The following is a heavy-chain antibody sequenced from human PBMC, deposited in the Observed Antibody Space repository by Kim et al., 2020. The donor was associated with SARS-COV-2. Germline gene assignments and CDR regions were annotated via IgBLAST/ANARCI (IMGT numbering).Heavy chain of an antibody. J-gene: IGHJ6*02. CDR2: ISGTSSHI. CDR3: ARRSPPARYNGMDV. D-gene: IGHD5-12*01. V-gene: IGHV3-21*01. CDR1: GFTFSPYD. Sequence: GGSLRLSCAASGFTFSPYDMNWVRQAPGKGLEWVSSISGTSSHIYYANSVRGRFVVSRDNAKTSPYLQMSNLRAEDTAVYYCARRSPPARYNGMDVWGQGTTVTVSS.